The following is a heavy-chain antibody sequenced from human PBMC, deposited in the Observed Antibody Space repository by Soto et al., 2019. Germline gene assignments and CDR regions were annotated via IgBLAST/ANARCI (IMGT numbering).Heavy chain of an antibody. CDR3: ARSYDSSGYNDY. J-gene: IGHJ4*02. V-gene: IGHV4-31*03. D-gene: IGHD3-22*01. CDR1: GGSINSGGYY. CDR2: IYYTGTA. Sequence: SETPSLTCSVSGGSINSGGYYWSWVRLLPGKGLEWIGYIYYTGTASYNPSLNSRVIISVDTSKNQFSLRLNSVTAADTAVYYCARSYDSSGYNDYWGQGTLVTVSS.